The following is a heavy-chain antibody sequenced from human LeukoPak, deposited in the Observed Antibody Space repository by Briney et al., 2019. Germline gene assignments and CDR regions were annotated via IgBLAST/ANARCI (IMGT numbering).Heavy chain of an antibody. D-gene: IGHD3-10*01. Sequence: ASVKVSCKASGYTFTSYDINWVRQATGQGLEWIGWMNPNSGNTGYAQKFQGRVTMTRNTSISTAYMELSSLRSEDTAVYYCARGPHYGSGSPDYYYFYMDVWGKGTTVTVSS. CDR1: GYTFTSYD. CDR3: ARGPHYGSGSPDYYYFYMDV. CDR2: MNPNSGNT. V-gene: IGHV1-8*01. J-gene: IGHJ6*03.